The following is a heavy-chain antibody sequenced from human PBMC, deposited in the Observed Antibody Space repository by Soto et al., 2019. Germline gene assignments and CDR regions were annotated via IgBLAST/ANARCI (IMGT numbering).Heavy chain of an antibody. D-gene: IGHD6-19*01. J-gene: IGHJ1*01. Sequence: PGGSLRLSCAASGFTFSSYGMHRVRQAPGKGLEWVAVISYDGSNKYYADSVKGRFTISRDNSKNTLYLQMNSLRAEDTAVYYWAKNPNSSGWTPQHWGRGTLATSSS. V-gene: IGHV3-30*18. CDR2: ISYDGSNK. CDR3: AKNPNSSGWTPQH. CDR1: GFTFSSYG.